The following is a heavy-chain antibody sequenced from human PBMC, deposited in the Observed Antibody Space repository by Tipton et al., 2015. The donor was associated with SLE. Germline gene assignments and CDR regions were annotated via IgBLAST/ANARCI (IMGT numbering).Heavy chain of an antibody. D-gene: IGHD6-13*01. CDR3: AREVIAAARGGWFDP. J-gene: IGHJ5*02. CDR1: GGSISSYY. Sequence: TLSLTCTVSGGSISSYYWSWIRQPPGKGLEWIGRIYTSGSTNYNPSLKSRVTISVDTSKNQFSLKLSSVTAADTAVYYCAREVIAAARGGWFDPWGQGTLVTVSS. V-gene: IGHV4-4*07. CDR2: IYTSGST.